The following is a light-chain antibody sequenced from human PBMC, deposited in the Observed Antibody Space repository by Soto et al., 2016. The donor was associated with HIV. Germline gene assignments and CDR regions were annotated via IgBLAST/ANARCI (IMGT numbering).Light chain of an antibody. Sequence: SYELTQPPSVSVAPGKTARITCGGNNIGSKSVHWYQQKPGQAPVLVVYDDSDRPSGIPARFSGSNSGSTATLTITRVEAGDEADYYCQVWDSGDDHVIFGGGTKLTVL. V-gene: IGLV3-21*03. CDR2: DDS. CDR1: NIGSKS. CDR3: QVWDSGDDHVI. J-gene: IGLJ2*01.